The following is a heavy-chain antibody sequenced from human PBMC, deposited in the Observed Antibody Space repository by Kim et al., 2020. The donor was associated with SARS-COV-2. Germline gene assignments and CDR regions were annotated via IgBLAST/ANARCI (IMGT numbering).Heavy chain of an antibody. V-gene: IGHV3-30*18. Sequence: GGSLRLSCAASGFTFSSYGMHWVRQAPGKGLEWVAVISYDGSNKYYADSVKGRFTISRDNSKNTLYLQMNSLRAEDTAVYYCAKDTGYCSSTSCPHCYY. CDR2: ISYDGSNK. CDR1: GFTFSSYG. CDR3: AKDTGYCSSTSCPHCYY. D-gene: IGHD2-2*01. J-gene: IGHJ6*01.